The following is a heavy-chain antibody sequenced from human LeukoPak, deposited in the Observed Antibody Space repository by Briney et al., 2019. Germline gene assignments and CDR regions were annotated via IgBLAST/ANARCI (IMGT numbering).Heavy chain of an antibody. V-gene: IGHV1-18*01. CDR1: VYTFPSYG. CDR2: ISDYNDNT. J-gene: IGHJ3*02. Sequence: ASVNVSCKGSVYTFPSYGLRWVRPAPGQGLEWMGWISDYNDNTNNTQKPQVRGPMTTYTATSTAYIELRSLRSDATAVDYYSRVAGVLDDAFDIWGQGTMVTVSS. CDR3: SRVAGVLDDAFDI.